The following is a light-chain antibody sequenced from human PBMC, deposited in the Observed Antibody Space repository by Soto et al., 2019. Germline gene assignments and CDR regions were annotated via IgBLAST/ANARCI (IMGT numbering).Light chain of an antibody. CDR2: AAS. CDR1: QGISDY. V-gene: IGKV1-27*01. Sequence: DIQMTQSPSTVSASVGDIFTITFRASQGISDYLAWYQQRPGKVPKLLIYAASTLQSGVPSRFSGSGSGTDFTLTISSLQPEDVATYYCQKYNSAPLTFGGGTKVDIK. J-gene: IGKJ4*01. CDR3: QKYNSAPLT.